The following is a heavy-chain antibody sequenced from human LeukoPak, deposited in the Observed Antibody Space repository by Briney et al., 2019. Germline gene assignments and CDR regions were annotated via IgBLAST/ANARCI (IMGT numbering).Heavy chain of an antibody. Sequence: SVKVSCKASGYTFTGYYMHWVRQAPGQGLEWMGGIIPIFGTANYAQKFQGRVTITADESTSTAYMELSSLRSEDTAVYYCARGGYSYGPPRDYYYYYMDVWGKGTTVTISS. CDR3: ARGGYSYGPPRDYYYYYMDV. CDR1: GYTFTGYY. J-gene: IGHJ6*03. CDR2: IIPIFGTA. D-gene: IGHD5-18*01. V-gene: IGHV1-69*13.